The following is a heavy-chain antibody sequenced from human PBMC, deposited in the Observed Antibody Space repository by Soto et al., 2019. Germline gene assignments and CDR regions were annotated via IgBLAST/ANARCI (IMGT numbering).Heavy chain of an antibody. Sequence: GESLKISCKGSGYSFLNYWITWVRQMPGKGLEWMGTIDPGDSYTNYSPSFQGHVTISADKSISTAYLQWSSLEASDTAIYYCARRMRVVAGPGAHYYNYAMDVWGQGTTVTVSS. V-gene: IGHV5-10-1*01. J-gene: IGHJ6*02. CDR1: GYSFLNYW. CDR3: ARRMRVVAGPGAHYYNYAMDV. CDR2: IDPGDSYT. D-gene: IGHD6-19*01.